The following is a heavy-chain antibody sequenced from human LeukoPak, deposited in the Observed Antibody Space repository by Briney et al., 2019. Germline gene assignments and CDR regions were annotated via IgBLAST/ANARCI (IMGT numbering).Heavy chain of an antibody. J-gene: IGHJ6*02. Sequence: SETLSLTCTVSGGSISGYYWSWIRQPPGKGLEWIGYIYYSGSTNYNPSPKSRVTISVDTSKNQFSLKLSSVTAADTAVYYCARHTGDFWSGLDYYYYGMDVWGQGTTVTVSS. CDR2: IYYSGST. D-gene: IGHD3-3*01. CDR1: GGSISGYY. V-gene: IGHV4-59*08. CDR3: ARHTGDFWSGLDYYYYGMDV.